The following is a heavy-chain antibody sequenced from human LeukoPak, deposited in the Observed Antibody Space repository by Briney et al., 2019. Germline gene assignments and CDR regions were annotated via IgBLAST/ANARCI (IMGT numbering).Heavy chain of an antibody. V-gene: IGHV3-30*18. CDR3: AKDPLETLYSGSEYYFDY. D-gene: IGHD1-26*01. CDR1: GFSFSNYA. J-gene: IGHJ4*02. CDR2: ISYDGSNK. Sequence: GGSLRLSCVASGFSFSNYAMSWVRQAPGKGLEWVAVISYDGSNKYYADSVKGRFTISRDNSKNTLYLQMNSLRAEDTAVYYCAKDPLETLYSGSEYYFDYWGQGTLVTVSS.